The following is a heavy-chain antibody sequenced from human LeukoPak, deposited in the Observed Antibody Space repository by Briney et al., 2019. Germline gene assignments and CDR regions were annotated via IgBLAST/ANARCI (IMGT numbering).Heavy chain of an antibody. D-gene: IGHD3-22*01. CDR1: GGSISSSNW. Sequence: SETLSLTCAVSGGSISSSNWWSWVRQPPGKGLEWIGTIDHSGSTYDNPSLKRRVTMSLDTSKNQFSLKLTSVTAADTAVYYCAREPYYYDSTGYWDWGQGTLVTVSS. J-gene: IGHJ4*02. V-gene: IGHV4-4*02. CDR3: AREPYYYDSTGYWD. CDR2: IDHSGST.